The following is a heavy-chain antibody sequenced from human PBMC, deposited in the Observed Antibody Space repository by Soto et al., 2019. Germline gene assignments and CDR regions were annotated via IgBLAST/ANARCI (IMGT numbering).Heavy chain of an antibody. CDR2: IIPILGIA. CDR1: GGTFSSYT. CDR3: ARARDSSSWFDWYFDL. D-gene: IGHD6-13*01. J-gene: IGHJ2*01. V-gene: IGHV1-69*02. Sequence: QVQLVQSGAEVKKPGSSVKVSCKASGGTFSSYTISWVRQAPGQGLEWMGRIIPILGIANYAQKFQGRVTITADKSTSTGYMELSSLRSDDTAVYYCARARDSSSWFDWYFDLWGRGTLLTVSS.